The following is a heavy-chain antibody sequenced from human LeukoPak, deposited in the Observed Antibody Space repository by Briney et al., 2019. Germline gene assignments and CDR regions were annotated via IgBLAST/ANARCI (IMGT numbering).Heavy chain of an antibody. CDR1: GGSISSGGYY. Sequence: PSETLSLTCTVSGGSISSGGYYWSWIRQHPGKGLEWIGYIYYSGSTYYNPSLKSRVTISVDTSKNQFSLKLSSVTAADTAVYYCAREVYYDFWSGVLNWFDPWGQGTLVTVSS. V-gene: IGHV4-31*03. CDR2: IYYSGST. D-gene: IGHD3-3*01. J-gene: IGHJ5*02. CDR3: AREVYYDFWSGVLNWFDP.